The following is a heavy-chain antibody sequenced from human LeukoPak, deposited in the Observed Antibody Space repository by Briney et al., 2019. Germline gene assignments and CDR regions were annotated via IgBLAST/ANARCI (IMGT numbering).Heavy chain of an antibody. D-gene: IGHD6-6*01. J-gene: IGHJ4*02. V-gene: IGHV3-30*02. CDR2: IRYDGSNK. CDR3: ARGGAARPDY. Sequence: GGSLRLSCAASGFTFSSYGMHWVRQAPGKGLEWVAFIRYDGSNKYYADSVKGRFTISRDNAKNLLYLQMNTLRAEDTAVYYCARGGAARPDYWGQGTLVTVSS. CDR1: GFTFSSYG.